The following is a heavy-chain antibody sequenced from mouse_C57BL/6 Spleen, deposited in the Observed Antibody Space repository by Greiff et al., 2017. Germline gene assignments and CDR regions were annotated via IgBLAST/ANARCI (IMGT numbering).Heavy chain of an antibody. D-gene: IGHD1-1*01. CDR3: ASPVVATSPWYFDV. J-gene: IGHJ1*03. Sequence: QVQLQQSGPELVTPGASVKISCKASGYAFSSSWMNWVKQRPGKGLEWIGRIYPGDGDTNYNGKFKGKATLTADKSSSTAYMQLSSLTSEDSAVYFCASPVVATSPWYFDVWGTGTTVTVSS. V-gene: IGHV1-82*01. CDR1: GYAFSSSW. CDR2: IYPGDGDT.